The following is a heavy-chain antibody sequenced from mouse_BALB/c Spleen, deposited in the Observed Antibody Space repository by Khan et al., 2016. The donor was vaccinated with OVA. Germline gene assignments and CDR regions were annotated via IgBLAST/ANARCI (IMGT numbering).Heavy chain of an antibody. CDR2: ISYSGSS. CDR3: AGGVGYLDY. Sequence: EVQLQEPGPGLGKPSQSLSLTCTVTGYSITSDYACNWIRQFPGNKLEWMGYISYSGSSLYNPSLKSRISITRDTSKNQFFLQLNSVTTEDTATXNCAGGVGYLDYWGQSTALTVSS. V-gene: IGHV3-2*02. J-gene: IGHJ2*01. CDR1: GYSITSDYA.